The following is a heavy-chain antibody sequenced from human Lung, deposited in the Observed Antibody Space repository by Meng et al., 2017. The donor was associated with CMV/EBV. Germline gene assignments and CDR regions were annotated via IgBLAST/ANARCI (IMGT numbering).Heavy chain of an antibody. Sequence: SCAASGFTFSDDYMSWIRQAPGKGLDWVSYIISSGDRKYYADSVKGRFTISRDNTKNSLSLEMNSLTPDDTAVYYCAGISGSSWRCVHFDSWGQGXLVTVSS. CDR3: AGISGSSWRCVHFDS. V-gene: IGHV3-11*01. D-gene: IGHD2-15*01. CDR1: GFTFSDDY. J-gene: IGHJ4*02. CDR2: IISSGDRK.